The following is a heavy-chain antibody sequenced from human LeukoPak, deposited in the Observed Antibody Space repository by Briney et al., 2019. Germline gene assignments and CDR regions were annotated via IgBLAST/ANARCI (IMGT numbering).Heavy chain of an antibody. D-gene: IGHD3-22*01. Sequence: SETLSLTCAVNGESLSGYYWSWIRQPPGKGLEWIGEINHSGSTNYNPSLKSRVTMSVDTSKNQFSLRLSSVTAADTAVYYCARDRYYYDSSASPFDYWGQGTLVTVSS. J-gene: IGHJ4*02. CDR1: GESLSGYY. CDR2: INHSGST. CDR3: ARDRYYYDSSASPFDY. V-gene: IGHV4-34*01.